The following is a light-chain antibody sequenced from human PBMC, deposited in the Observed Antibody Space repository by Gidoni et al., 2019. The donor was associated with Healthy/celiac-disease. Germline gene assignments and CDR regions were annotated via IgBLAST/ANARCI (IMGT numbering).Light chain of an antibody. Sequence: EMVLTQSPGTLSLSPGERATLSCRASQSVSSSYLAWYQQKPGQAPRLLIYCASSRATGIPDRFSGSGSGTDFTLTISRLEPEDFAVYYCQQYGSSLLYTFGQGTKLEIK. V-gene: IGKV3-20*01. CDR1: QSVSSSY. CDR2: CAS. CDR3: QQYGSSLLYT. J-gene: IGKJ2*01.